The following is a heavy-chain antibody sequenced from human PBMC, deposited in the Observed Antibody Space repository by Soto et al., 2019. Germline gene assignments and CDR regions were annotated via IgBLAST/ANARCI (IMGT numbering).Heavy chain of an antibody. CDR1: GGSISSGGYY. CDR2: IYYSGTT. Sequence: QVQLQESGPGLVKPSQTLSLTCTVSGGSISSGGYYWSWIRQHPGKGLEWIAYIYYSGTTYYNPSIKSRVTISIDMSKNQFSLKLSSVTAADTAVYYGARSKVGTARGSSVYFDYWGQGTLVTVSS. D-gene: IGHD1-26*01. V-gene: IGHV4-31*03. CDR3: ARSKVGTARGSSVYFDY. J-gene: IGHJ4*02.